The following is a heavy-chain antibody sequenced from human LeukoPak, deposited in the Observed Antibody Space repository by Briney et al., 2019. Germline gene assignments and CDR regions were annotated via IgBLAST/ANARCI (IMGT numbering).Heavy chain of an antibody. CDR1: GFRFSTYG. CDR2: IQNDGSNQ. J-gene: IGHJ4*02. V-gene: IGHV3-30*02. CDR3: AKGLVVFVEFFEY. Sequence: GGSLRLSCAASGFRFSTYGMHWIRQAPGKGLEWVAFIQNDGSNQFYVDSVKGRFTISRVNSKNTIYLQMSSLRPEDSAIYYCAKGLVVFVEFFEYWGQGALVTVPS. D-gene: IGHD3-16*02.